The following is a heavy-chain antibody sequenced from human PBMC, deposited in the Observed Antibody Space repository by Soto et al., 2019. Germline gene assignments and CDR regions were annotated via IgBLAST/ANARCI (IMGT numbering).Heavy chain of an antibody. CDR1: GDSISTYY. Sequence: SETLSLTCTVSGDSISTYYWSWIRQPPGKGLEWIGYIYYSGSTNYNPSLKSRVTISVDTSKNQFSLKLSSVTAADTAVYYCARFRWGSPSVMAVWGQGTTVTVSS. D-gene: IGHD2-21*01. V-gene: IGHV4-59*01. CDR3: ARFRWGSPSVMAV. CDR2: IYYSGST. J-gene: IGHJ6*02.